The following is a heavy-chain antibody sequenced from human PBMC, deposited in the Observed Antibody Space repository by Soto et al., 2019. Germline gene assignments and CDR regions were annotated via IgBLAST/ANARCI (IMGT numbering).Heavy chain of an antibody. D-gene: IGHD2-2*01. CDR2: IYWNDDR. Sequence: QITLKESGPTLVKPTQTLTLTCTFSGFSLSNPGVGMGWVRQNPGKALQWLAVIYWNDDRRYSPSLKTRLTITKDTSKLQVVLTMTDMDPVDTATYYCAHGGPAASLDFWGQGTLVTVSS. CDR1: GFSLSNPGVG. CDR3: AHGGPAASLDF. J-gene: IGHJ4*02. V-gene: IGHV2-5*01.